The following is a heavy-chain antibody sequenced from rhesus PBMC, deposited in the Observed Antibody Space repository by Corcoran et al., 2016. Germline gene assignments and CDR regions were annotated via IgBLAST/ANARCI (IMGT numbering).Heavy chain of an antibody. CDR3: ARRGGADY. CDR1: GASIRSYW. CDR2: INGNDSNT. D-gene: IGHD1-44*02. V-gene: IGHV4-80*01. J-gene: IGHJ4*01. Sequence: QVQLQESGPGLVKPSETLSLTCAVSGASIRSYWWTWIRQPPGKGLEWIGEINGNDSNTHSKPSLKSRVTISKDASNSQLSRKMTSATAEDTAVYFCARRGGADYWGQGILVTVSS.